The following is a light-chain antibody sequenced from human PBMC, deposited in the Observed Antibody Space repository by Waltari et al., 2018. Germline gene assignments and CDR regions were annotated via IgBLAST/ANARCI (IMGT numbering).Light chain of an antibody. Sequence: TVPVSAIQSVSSNFLAWDEQRPGQTPRLLSDSASSRATGIPGRFSGIGSGTDFTLTITRLEPEDAAVYYCQQFHTSPRTFGGGTKVEVK. V-gene: IGKV3-20*01. CDR2: SAS. CDR3: QQFHTSPRT. CDR1: QSVSSNF. J-gene: IGKJ4*01.